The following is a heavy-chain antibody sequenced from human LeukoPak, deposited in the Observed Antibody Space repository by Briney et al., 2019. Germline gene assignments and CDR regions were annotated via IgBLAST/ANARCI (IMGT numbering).Heavy chain of an antibody. J-gene: IGHJ4*02. V-gene: IGHV7-4-1*02. CDR3: ARGGYSRGQGSPFDY. D-gene: IGHD6-19*01. Sequence: GASVTVSCTASGYTFTNYTINWVRLAPGQGLEWMEWINTNTGNPTYAQGFTGRFVFSLDTSVGTTYLQINSLKTEDTAVYYCARGGYSRGQGSPFDYWGQGTLVTVSS. CDR2: INTNTGNP. CDR1: GYTFTNYT.